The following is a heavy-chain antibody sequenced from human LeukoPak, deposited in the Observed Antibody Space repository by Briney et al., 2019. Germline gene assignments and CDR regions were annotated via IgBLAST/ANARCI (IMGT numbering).Heavy chain of an antibody. D-gene: IGHD6-19*01. CDR2: ISGSGGNT. Sequence: GGSLRLSCAASGFTFNDAWMSWVRQAPGKGLEWVSTISGSGGNTYYADSVKGRFTISRDNSRNTLYLQMNSLRAEDTAVYYCAKGIQGAVAGHFDYWGQGTLVTVSS. V-gene: IGHV3-23*01. CDR3: AKGIQGAVAGHFDY. CDR1: GFTFNDAW. J-gene: IGHJ4*02.